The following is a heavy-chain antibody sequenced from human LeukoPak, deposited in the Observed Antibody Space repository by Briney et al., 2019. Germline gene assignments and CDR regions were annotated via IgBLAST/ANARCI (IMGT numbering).Heavy chain of an antibody. V-gene: IGHV4-39*01. Sequence: SETLSLTCTVSGGSISSSSYYWGWIRQPPGKGLEWLGSIYYSGSTYYNPSLKSRVTISVDTSKNQFSLKLSSVTAADTAVYYCARRLVPAAMMRFDPWGQGTLVTVSS. CDR1: GGSISSSSYY. CDR2: IYYSGST. CDR3: ARRLVPAAMMRFDP. D-gene: IGHD2-2*01. J-gene: IGHJ5*02.